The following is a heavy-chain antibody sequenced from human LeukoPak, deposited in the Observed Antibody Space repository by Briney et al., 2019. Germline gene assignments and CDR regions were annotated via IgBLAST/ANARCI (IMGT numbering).Heavy chain of an antibody. Sequence: ASVKVSCKASGYTFTGYYMHWVRQAPGQGLEWMGWINPNSGGTNYAQKFQGRVTMTRDTSISTAYMALSRLRSDDTAVYYCAREGWDQRDTAAFDHWGQGTLVTVSS. D-gene: IGHD6-19*01. CDR2: INPNSGGT. V-gene: IGHV1-2*02. CDR1: GYTFTGYY. J-gene: IGHJ4*02. CDR3: AREGWDQRDTAAFDH.